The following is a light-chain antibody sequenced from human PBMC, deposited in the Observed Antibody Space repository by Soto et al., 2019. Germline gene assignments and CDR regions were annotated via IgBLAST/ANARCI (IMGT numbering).Light chain of an antibody. V-gene: IGKV1-5*03. CDR3: QQYNSYST. CDR2: KAS. Sequence: DIQMTQSPSTLSESVGDRVTITCRASQGISSWLAWYQQKPGKAPKLLIYKASSLESGVPSRFSGSGSGTEFALTISSLETDDLETYDCQQYNSYSTFGQGTKVEIK. CDR1: QGISSW. J-gene: IGKJ1*01.